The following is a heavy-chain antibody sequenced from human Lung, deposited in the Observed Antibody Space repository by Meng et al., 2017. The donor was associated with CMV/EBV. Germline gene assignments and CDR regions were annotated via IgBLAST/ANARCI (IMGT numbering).Heavy chain of an antibody. CDR1: GFTFSRDW. D-gene: IGHD1-26*01. CDR2: VDSAGTGT. J-gene: IGHJ3*01. Sequence: ESLKISXAASGFTFSRDWMHWVRQAPGKGLMWVARVDSAGTGTSYADSVKGRFTISRDNARNTLYLQMNSLRVEDTAVYYCLLIAGTTEGGVDAFDVWGQGTKVTVSS. CDR3: LLIAGTTEGGVDAFDV. V-gene: IGHV3-74*01.